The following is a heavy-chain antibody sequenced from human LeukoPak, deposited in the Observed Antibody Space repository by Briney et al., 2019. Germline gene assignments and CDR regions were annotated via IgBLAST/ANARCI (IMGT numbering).Heavy chain of an antibody. Sequence: PSETLSLTCAVSGGSFSVYYWSWIRQPPGKGLVWIGEVNHLGRTNYNPSLKSRVTMSLDTSKKEVSLKLTSVTAADTAVYYCARGSASGIYPIDYWGQGTLVTVSS. V-gene: IGHV4-34*01. J-gene: IGHJ4*02. CDR2: VNHLGRT. D-gene: IGHD6-19*01. CDR1: GGSFSVYY. CDR3: ARGSASGIYPIDY.